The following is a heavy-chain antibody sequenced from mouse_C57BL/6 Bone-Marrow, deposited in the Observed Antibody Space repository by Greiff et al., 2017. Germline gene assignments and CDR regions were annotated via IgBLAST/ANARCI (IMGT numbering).Heavy chain of an antibody. CDR2: IDPENGDT. V-gene: IGHV14-4*01. J-gene: IGHJ4*01. CDR1: GFNIKDDY. Sequence: VQLQQSGAELVRPGASVKLSCTASGFNIKDDYMHWVKQRPEQGLEWIGWIDPENGDTEYASKFQGKATITADTSSNTAYLQLSSLTSEDTAVYYCTTTTDYAMDYWGQGNSVTVSS. CDR3: TTTTDYAMDY. D-gene: IGHD1-1*01.